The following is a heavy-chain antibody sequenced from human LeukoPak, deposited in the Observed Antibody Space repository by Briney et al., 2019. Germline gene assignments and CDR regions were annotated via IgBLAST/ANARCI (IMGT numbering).Heavy chain of an antibody. CDR2: ISPNSGGT. V-gene: IGHV1-2*02. Sequence: ASVKVSCKASGYTFTGYYIHWVRQAPGQGLEWMGWISPNSGGTNYAQKFQGRVTMTRDTSISTAYMELSSLRSDDTALYYCARGRSTVVEPPIDYWGQGTLVTVSS. J-gene: IGHJ4*02. CDR3: ARGRSTVVEPPIDY. CDR1: GYTFTGYY. D-gene: IGHD4-23*01.